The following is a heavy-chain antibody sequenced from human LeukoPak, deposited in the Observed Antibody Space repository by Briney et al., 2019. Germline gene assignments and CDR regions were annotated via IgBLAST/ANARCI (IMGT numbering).Heavy chain of an antibody. CDR3: ASVMPLGYCSGTCGDY. Sequence: RPSETLSLTCTVSGGSISSSSYYWGWIRQPPGKGLEWIGSIYYSGSTYYNPSLKSRVTISVDTSKNQFSLKLSSVTAADTAVYYCASVMPLGYCSGTCGDYWGQGTLVTVSS. J-gene: IGHJ4*02. D-gene: IGHD2-2*01. CDR1: GGSISSSSYY. CDR2: IYYSGST. V-gene: IGHV4-39*01.